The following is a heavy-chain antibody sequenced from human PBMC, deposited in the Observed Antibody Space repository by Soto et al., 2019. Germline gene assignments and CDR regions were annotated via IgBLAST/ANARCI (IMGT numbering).Heavy chain of an antibody. Sequence: EVQLVESGGVVVQPGGSLRLSCAASGFTFDDYTMHWVRQAPGKGLEWVSLISWDGGSTYYADSVKGRFILSRDNSKNALYLQMNSLRTEDTALYYCAKDRAAVTGAYYYYGMDVWGQGSTVTVSS. CDR2: ISWDGGST. J-gene: IGHJ6*02. CDR3: AKDRAAVTGAYYYYGMDV. V-gene: IGHV3-43*01. CDR1: GFTFDDYT. D-gene: IGHD6-19*01.